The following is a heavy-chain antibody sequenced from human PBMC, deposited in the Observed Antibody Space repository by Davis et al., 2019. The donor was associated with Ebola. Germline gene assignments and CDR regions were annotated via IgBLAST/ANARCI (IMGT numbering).Heavy chain of an antibody. CDR2: IYYSGST. V-gene: IGHV4-59*01. CDR3: ARDGGVEVYAFDI. Sequence: PSETLSLTCTVSGGSISSYYWRWIRQPPGKGLEWIGYIYYSGSTNYNPSLKSRVTISVDTSKNQFSLKLSSVTAADTAVYYCARDGGVEVYAFDIWGQGTMVTVSS. CDR1: GGSISSYY. J-gene: IGHJ3*02. D-gene: IGHD3-16*01.